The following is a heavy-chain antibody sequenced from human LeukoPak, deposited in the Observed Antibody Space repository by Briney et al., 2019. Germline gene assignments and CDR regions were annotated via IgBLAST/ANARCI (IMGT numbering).Heavy chain of an antibody. V-gene: IGHV3-23*01. CDR2: IIGSGGST. D-gene: IGHD6-6*01. CDR3: AKVRYSSSSYHFDF. Sequence: GGSLRLSCAASGFTFSSYDMNWVRQAPGQGLEWVSTIIGSGGSTYYADSVRGRFTISRDNSKNTLFLQMNSLRAEDTAVYYCAKVRYSSSSYHFDFWGQGTLVTVSS. CDR1: GFTFSSYD. J-gene: IGHJ4*02.